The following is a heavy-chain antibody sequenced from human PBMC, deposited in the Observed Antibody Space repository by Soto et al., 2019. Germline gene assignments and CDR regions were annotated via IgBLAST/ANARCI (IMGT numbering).Heavy chain of an antibody. CDR2: IWYDGSNK. CDR1: GFTFSSYG. V-gene: IGHV3-33*01. CDR3: ARDLTRYSSGCPAF. D-gene: IGHD6-19*01. J-gene: IGHJ4*02. Sequence: GGSLRLSCAASGFTFSSYGMHWVRQAPGKGLEWVAVIWYDGSNKYYADSVKGRFTISRDNSKNTLYLQMNSLRAEDTAVYYCARDLTRYSSGCPAFWGQGTLVTVSS.